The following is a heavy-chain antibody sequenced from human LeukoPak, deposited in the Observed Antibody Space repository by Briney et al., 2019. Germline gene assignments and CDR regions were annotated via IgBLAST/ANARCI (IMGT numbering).Heavy chain of an antibody. J-gene: IGHJ1*01. Sequence: ASVKVSCKASGGTFSSYAISWVRQAPGQGLEWMGWISAYNGNTNYAQKLQGRVPMTTDTSTSTAYMELRNLRSDDTAVYYCARGRGYYDSSGYYYDGYFQHWGQGTLVTVSS. CDR1: GGTFSSYA. CDR2: ISAYNGNT. CDR3: ARGRGYYDSSGYYYDGYFQH. V-gene: IGHV1-18*01. D-gene: IGHD3-22*01.